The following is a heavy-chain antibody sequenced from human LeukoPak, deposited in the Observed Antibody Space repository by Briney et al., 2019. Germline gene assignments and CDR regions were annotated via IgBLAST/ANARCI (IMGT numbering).Heavy chain of an antibody. Sequence: GASVKVSCKASGYTFTSYYMHWVRQAPGQGLEWMGIINPSGGSTSYAQKFQGRVTMTRDTSTSTVYMELSSLRSEDTAVYYCARDSYQLLFRYYYYMDVWGKGTTVTVSS. V-gene: IGHV1-46*01. CDR1: GYTFTSYY. CDR3: ARDSYQLLFRYYYYMDV. J-gene: IGHJ6*03. CDR2: INPSGGST. D-gene: IGHD2-2*01.